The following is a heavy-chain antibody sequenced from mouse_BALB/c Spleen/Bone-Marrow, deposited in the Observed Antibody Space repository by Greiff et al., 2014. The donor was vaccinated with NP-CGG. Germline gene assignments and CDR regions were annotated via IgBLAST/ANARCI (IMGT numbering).Heavy chain of an antibody. D-gene: IGHD1-1*01. J-gene: IGHJ2*01. CDR1: GFTFSSFG. V-gene: IGHV5-17*02. Sequence: EVQLVESGGGLVQPGGSRKLSCAASGFTFSSFGMHWVRQAPEQGLEWVAYISSGSSTIYYADTVKGRCTISRDNSKNTLFLQMTSLRSEDTAMYYCARSGSSSGYFDYWGQGTTLTVSS. CDR2: ISSGSSTI. CDR3: ARSGSSSGYFDY.